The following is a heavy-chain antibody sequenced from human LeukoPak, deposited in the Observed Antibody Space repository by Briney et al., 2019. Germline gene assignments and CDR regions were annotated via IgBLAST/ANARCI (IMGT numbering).Heavy chain of an antibody. Sequence: GGSLRLSCTASGFTFGDYAMSWVRQAPGKGLEWVGFIRSKAYGGTTEYAASVKGRFTISRDDSKSIAYLQMNSLKTEDTAVYYCTRDVAVAGSYYFDYWGQGTLVTVSS. CDR2: IRSKAYGGTT. CDR3: TRDVAVAGSYYFDY. J-gene: IGHJ4*02. CDR1: GFTFGDYA. V-gene: IGHV3-49*04. D-gene: IGHD6-19*01.